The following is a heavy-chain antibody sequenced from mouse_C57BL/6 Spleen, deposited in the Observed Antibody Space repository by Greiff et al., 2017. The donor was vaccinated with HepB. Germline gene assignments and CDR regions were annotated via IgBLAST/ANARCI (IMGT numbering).Heavy chain of an antibody. D-gene: IGHD2-4*01. J-gene: IGHJ4*01. V-gene: IGHV1-52*01. CDR2: IDPSDSET. CDR1: GYTFTSYW. CDR3: ARDDYDRGRAMDY. Sequence: QVQLQQPGAELVRPGSSVKLSCKASGYTFTSYWMHWVKQRPIQGLEWIGNIDPSDSETHYNQKFKDKATLTVDKSSSTAYMQLSSLTSEDSAVYYCARDDYDRGRAMDYWGQGTSVTVSS.